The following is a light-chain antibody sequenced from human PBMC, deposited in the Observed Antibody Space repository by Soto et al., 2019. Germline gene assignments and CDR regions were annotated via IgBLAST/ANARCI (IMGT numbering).Light chain of an antibody. J-gene: IGKJ4*01. CDR1: QGISSY. CDR2: AAS. CDR3: QQYYSYPS. V-gene: IGKV1-8*01. Sequence: AIRMTQSPSSLSASTGDRVTITCRASQGISSYLAWYQQKPGKAPKLLIYAASTLQSGVPSRFSGSGSGTDSTLTISCLQSEDFATYYCQQYYSYPSFGRGTKVEIK.